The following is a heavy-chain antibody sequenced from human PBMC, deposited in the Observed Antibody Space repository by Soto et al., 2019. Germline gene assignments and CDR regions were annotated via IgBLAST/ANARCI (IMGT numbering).Heavy chain of an antibody. J-gene: IGHJ6*02. CDR1: GGSFSGYY. CDR3: ARRQVPHYYYYGMDV. Sequence: SETLSLTCAVFGGSFSGYYWSWIRQPPGKGLEWIGEINHSGSTNYNPSLKSRVTISVDTSKNQISLKLSSVTAADTAVYYCARRQVPHYYYYGMDVWGQGTTVTVSS. CDR2: INHSGST. D-gene: IGHD3-10*01. V-gene: IGHV4-34*01.